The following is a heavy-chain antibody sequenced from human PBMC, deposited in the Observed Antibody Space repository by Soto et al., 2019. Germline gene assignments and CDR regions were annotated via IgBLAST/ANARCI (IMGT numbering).Heavy chain of an antibody. CDR1: GFSLSNARMG. V-gene: IGHV2-26*01. Sequence: GSGPTLVNPTETLTLTCTVSGFSLSNARMGVSWIRQPPGKALEWLAHIFSNDEKSYSTSLKSRLTISKDTSKSQVVLTMTNMDPVDTATYYCARNVLMRDYDFWSGYFDPWGQGTLVTVSS. J-gene: IGHJ5*02. CDR3: ARNVLMRDYDFWSGYFDP. CDR2: IFSNDEK. D-gene: IGHD3-3*01.